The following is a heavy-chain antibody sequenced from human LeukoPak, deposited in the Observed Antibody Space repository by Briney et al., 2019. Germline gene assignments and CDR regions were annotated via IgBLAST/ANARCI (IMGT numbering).Heavy chain of an antibody. D-gene: IGHD2-15*01. CDR3: ASYQVVVGGFDY. Sequence: GGSLRLSCAASGFTFSSYSMNWVRQAPGKGLEWVSSISSSSSYIYYADSVKGRFTISRDNAKNSLYLQMNSLRAEDTAVYYCASYQVVVGGFDYWGQGTLVTVSS. J-gene: IGHJ4*02. CDR1: GFTFSSYS. CDR2: ISSSSSYI. V-gene: IGHV3-21*01.